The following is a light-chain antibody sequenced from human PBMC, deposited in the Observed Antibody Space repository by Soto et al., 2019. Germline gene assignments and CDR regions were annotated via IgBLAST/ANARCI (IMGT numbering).Light chain of an antibody. CDR2: RNN. CDR3: AAWDDSLSGVV. V-gene: IGLV1-47*01. Sequence: QSVLTQPPSASGTPGQRVTISCSGSSSNIGSNFIYWYQQLPGTAPKLLIDRNNQRPSGVPDRFSGSKSGTSASLAISGLRSDDEGDYHCAAWDDSLSGVVFGGGTQLTVL. CDR1: SSNIGSNF. J-gene: IGLJ2*01.